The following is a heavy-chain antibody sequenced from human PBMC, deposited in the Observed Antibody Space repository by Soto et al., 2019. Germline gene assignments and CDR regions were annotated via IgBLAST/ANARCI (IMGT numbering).Heavy chain of an antibody. CDR1: GGSISSSSYY. CDR2: IYYSGST. V-gene: IGHV4-39*01. D-gene: IGHD6-13*01. CDR3: ARHYLGSGIAPTGP. Sequence: QLQLQESGPGLVKPSETLSLTCTVSGGSISSSSYYWGWIRQPPGKGLEWIGSIYYSGSTYYNPSLKSRVTISVDTSKNQFSLKLSSVTAADTAVYYCARHYLGSGIAPTGPWGQGTLVTVSS. J-gene: IGHJ5*02.